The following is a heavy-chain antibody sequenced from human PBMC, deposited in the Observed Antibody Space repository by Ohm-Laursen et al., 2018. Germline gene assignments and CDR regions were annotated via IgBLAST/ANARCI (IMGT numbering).Heavy chain of an antibody. CDR1: GFTFSSYE. J-gene: IGHJ6*02. V-gene: IGHV3-48*03. Sequence: GSLRLSCAASGFTFSSYEMNWVRQAPGKGLEWVSYISSSGSTIYYADSVKGRFTISRDNAKNSLYLQMNSLRAEDTAVYYCARVEGGSSGWYPNYYYGMDVWGQGTLVTVSS. CDR3: ARVEGGSSGWYPNYYYGMDV. D-gene: IGHD6-19*01. CDR2: ISSSGSTI.